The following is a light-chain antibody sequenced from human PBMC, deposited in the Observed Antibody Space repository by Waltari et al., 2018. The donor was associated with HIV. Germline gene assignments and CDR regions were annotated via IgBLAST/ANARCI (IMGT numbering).Light chain of an antibody. CDR3: QQANSFPYT. J-gene: IGKJ2*01. V-gene: IGKV1-12*01. CDR2: AAS. CDR1: QDISRW. Sequence: DIQMTQSPSSVSASVGDRVTITCWASQDISRWLAWYQQKPGKAPKLLIYAASTLQGGVPSRFSGSGSGTEFTLTISSLQPEDFATYYCQQANSFPYTFGQGTKLDIK.